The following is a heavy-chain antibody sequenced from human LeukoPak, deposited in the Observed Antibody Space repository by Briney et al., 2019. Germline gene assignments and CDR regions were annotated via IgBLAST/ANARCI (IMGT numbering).Heavy chain of an antibody. D-gene: IGHD1-26*01. V-gene: IGHV4-39*01. Sequence: SETLSLTCTVSGGSISSSSYYWGWIRQPPGKGLEWIGSIYYSGSTYYNPSLKSRVTISVDTSKNQFSLKLSSVTAADTAVYYCARPRSGSYSPSDYWGQGTLVTVSS. J-gene: IGHJ4*02. CDR3: ARPRSGSYSPSDY. CDR1: GGSISSSSYY. CDR2: IYYSGST.